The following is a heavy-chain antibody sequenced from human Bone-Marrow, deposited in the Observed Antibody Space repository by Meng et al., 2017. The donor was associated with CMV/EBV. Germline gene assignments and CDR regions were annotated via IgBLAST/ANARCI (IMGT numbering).Heavy chain of an antibody. CDR3: ARSPFWSGYHYYFDY. Sequence: SETLSLTCAVYGGSFSNYYWSWIRQPPGKGLEWIGEINHSGSTNYNPSLKSRVTISVDTSKNQFSLKLSSVTAADTAVYYCARSPFWSGYHYYFDYWGQGKLVHVAS. V-gene: IGHV4-34*01. J-gene: IGHJ4*02. CDR2: INHSGST. CDR1: GGSFSNYY. D-gene: IGHD3-3*01.